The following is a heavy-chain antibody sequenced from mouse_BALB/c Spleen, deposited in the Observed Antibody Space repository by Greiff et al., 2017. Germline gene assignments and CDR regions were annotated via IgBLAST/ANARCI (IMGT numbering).Heavy chain of an antibody. CDR2: ISDGGSYT. J-gene: IGHJ2*01. Sequence: EVHLVESGGGLVKPGGSLKLSCAASGFTFSDYYMYWVRQTPEKRLEWVATISDGGSYTYYPDSVKGRFTISRDNAKNNLYLQMSSLKSEDTAMYYCARGDVGYYAYSEYWGEGTTLTVSS. CDR3: ARGDVGYYAYSEY. V-gene: IGHV5-4*02. CDR1: GFTFSDYY. D-gene: IGHD2-3*01.